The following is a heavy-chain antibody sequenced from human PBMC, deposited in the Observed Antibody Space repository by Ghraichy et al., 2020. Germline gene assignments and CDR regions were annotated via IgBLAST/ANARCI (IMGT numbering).Heavy chain of an antibody. V-gene: IGHV3-23*01. CDR3: AKGWTSMGSVGLVQYNWLDA. CDR2: IGGSGAET. J-gene: IGHJ5*02. CDR1: GFTFSSHA. D-gene: IGHD1-26*01. Sequence: GGSLRLSCAASGFTFSSHAMTWVRQAPGKGLEWVAAIGGSGAETFYADSVRGRFTISRDNSKNTLFLQMNSLRVEDTAVYHCAKGWTSMGSVGLVQYNWLDAWGQGSLVTASS.